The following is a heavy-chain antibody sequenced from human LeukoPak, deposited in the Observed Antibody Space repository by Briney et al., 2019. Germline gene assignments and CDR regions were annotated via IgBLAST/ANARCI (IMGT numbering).Heavy chain of an antibody. Sequence: PSGTLSLTCAVYGGSFSGYYWSWIRQPPGKGLEWIGEINHSGSTNYNPSLKSRVTISIDTSKNQFSLKLSSVTAADTAAYYCARVGSASGRVWFDPWGQGTLVTVSS. CDR2: INHSGST. J-gene: IGHJ5*02. CDR1: GGSFSGYY. CDR3: ARVGSASGRVWFDP. V-gene: IGHV4-34*01. D-gene: IGHD3-10*01.